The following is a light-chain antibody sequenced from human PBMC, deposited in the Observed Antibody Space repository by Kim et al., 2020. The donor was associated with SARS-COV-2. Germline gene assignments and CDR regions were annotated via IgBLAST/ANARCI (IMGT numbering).Light chain of an antibody. CDR1: QGGSSS. Sequence: LSVGQWERATLACRASQGGSSSLAWYQQKPGQGLRVLIYAASTGISGVPARFTGSGCETEFTLTIDSLQSEDFAIYYCQQYKDWYTFGQGTKLEI. CDR3: QQYKDWYT. J-gene: IGKJ2*01. V-gene: IGKV3-15*01. CDR2: AAS.